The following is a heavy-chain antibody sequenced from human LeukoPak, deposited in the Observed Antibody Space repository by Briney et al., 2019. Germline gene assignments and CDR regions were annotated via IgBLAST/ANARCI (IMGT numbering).Heavy chain of an antibody. D-gene: IGHD5-12*01. CDR1: GFTFSSYG. CDR2: ISYDGSSK. J-gene: IGHJ1*01. V-gene: IGHV3-30*18. Sequence: GRSLRLSCAASGFTFSSYGMHWVRQAPGKGLEWVAVISYDGSSKYYADSVKGRFTISRDNSKNTLYLQMNSLRAEDTAVYYCAKESAGSGYSGYDYFEYFQHWGQGTLVTVSS. CDR3: AKESAGSGYSGYDYFEYFQH.